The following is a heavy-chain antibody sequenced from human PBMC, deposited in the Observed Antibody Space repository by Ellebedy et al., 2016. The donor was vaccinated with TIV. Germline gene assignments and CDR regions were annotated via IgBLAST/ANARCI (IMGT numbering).Heavy chain of an antibody. J-gene: IGHJ4*02. D-gene: IGHD6-13*01. CDR1: GYTFTSYG. CDR3: ARRGVAALGKPRYFDY. V-gene: IGHV1-8*01. Sequence: ASVKVSCXASGYTFTSYGIDWVRQATGQGLEWMGWMNPNSENTDYAQKFQGRVTVTRNTSTNTVYMELSSLRSEDTAIYYCARRGVAALGKPRYFDYWGQGTLVTVSS. CDR2: MNPNSENT.